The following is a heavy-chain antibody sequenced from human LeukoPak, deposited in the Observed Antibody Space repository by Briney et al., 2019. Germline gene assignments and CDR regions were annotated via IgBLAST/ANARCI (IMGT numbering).Heavy chain of an antibody. Sequence: ASVKVSCKVSGYTLTELSMHWVRQAPGKGLGWMGGFDPEHGKTIYAQKFQGRVTMTEDTSTDTAYMELSSLRSEDTAVYYCATDLPRYYDSTSMLSSYWGQGTLVTVSS. CDR1: GYTLTELS. CDR3: ATDLPRYYDSTSMLSSY. CDR2: FDPEHGKT. V-gene: IGHV1-24*01. J-gene: IGHJ4*02. D-gene: IGHD3-22*01.